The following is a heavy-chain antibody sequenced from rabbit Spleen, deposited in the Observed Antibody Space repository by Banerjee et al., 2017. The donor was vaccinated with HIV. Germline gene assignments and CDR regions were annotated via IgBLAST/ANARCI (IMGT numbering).Heavy chain of an antibody. CDR1: GVSFSNYNF. CDR2: IYTGDANT. Sequence: LMEYGGDLVQPGASLTLTCTASGVSFSNYNFMCWVRQAPGKGLEWIGCIYTGDANTYYASWAKGRFTISMTSSTTVTLQMTSLTVADTATYFCARDLTGVIGWNFDFWGQGTLVTVS. V-gene: IGHV1S40*01. J-gene: IGHJ4*01. D-gene: IGHD1-1*01. CDR3: ARDLTGVIGWNFDF.